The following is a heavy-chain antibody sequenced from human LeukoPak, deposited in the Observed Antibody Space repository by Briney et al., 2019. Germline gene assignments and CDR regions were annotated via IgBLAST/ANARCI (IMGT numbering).Heavy chain of an antibody. CDR1: GGSFSGYY. J-gene: IGHJ2*01. V-gene: IGHV4-34*01. D-gene: IGHD4-23*01. Sequence: SETLSLTRAVYGGSFSGYYWSWIRQPPGKGLEWIGEINHSGSTNYNPSLKSRVTISVDTSKNQFSLKLSSVTAADTAVYYCARVRGGKTYWYFDLWGRGTLVTVSS. CDR2: INHSGST. CDR3: ARVRGGKTYWYFDL.